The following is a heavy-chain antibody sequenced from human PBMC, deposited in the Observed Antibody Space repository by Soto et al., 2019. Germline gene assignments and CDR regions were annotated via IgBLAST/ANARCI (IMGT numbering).Heavy chain of an antibody. CDR3: ARGPVHLTTVTTKENEVHIWFDP. Sequence: SETLSLTCTVSGGSISSSSYYWGWIRQPPGKGLEWIGSIYYSGSTYYNPSLKSRVTISVDTSKNQFSLKLSSVTAADTAVYYCARGPVHLTTVTTKENEVHIWFDPWGQGTLVTVSS. V-gene: IGHV4-39*01. CDR1: GGSISSSSYY. D-gene: IGHD4-17*01. CDR2: IYYSGST. J-gene: IGHJ5*02.